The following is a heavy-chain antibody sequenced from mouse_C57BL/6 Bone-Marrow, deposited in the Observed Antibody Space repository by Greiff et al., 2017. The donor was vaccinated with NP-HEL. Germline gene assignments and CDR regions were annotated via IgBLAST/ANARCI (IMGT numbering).Heavy chain of an antibody. Sequence: VQLQQSGAELVKPGASVKISCKASGYEFSNYWMNWVKQRPGKGLEWIGQIYPGDGDTNYNGNFKDKATLTAAKSSSTAYMQLSRLTSEDSAVYFCARGAYWDQGTLVTVSA. CDR2: IYPGDGDT. CDR1: GYEFSNYW. J-gene: IGHJ3*01. V-gene: IGHV1-80*01. CDR3: ARGAY.